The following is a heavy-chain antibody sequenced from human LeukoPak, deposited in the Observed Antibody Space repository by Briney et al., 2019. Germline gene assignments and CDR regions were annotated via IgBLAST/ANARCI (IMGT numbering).Heavy chain of an antibody. Sequence: SQTLSLTCAISGGIVSSNSVTWNWIRQSPSRGLEWLGRTYYRSTWYNDYAVSVRGRITVNPDTSKNQFSLHLNSVTPEDTAVYYCARRLTQYDCFDPWGQGILVTVSS. J-gene: IGHJ5*02. CDR3: ARRLTQYDCFDP. CDR2: TYYRSTWYN. CDR1: GGIVSSNSVT. V-gene: IGHV6-1*01. D-gene: IGHD2-2*01.